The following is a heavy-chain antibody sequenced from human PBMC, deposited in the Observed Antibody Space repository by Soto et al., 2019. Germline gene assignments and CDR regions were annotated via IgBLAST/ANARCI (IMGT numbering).Heavy chain of an antibody. J-gene: IGHJ4*02. CDR2: VKSKTDGATT. Sequence: GGSLRLSCAASGFTFINAWMTWVRQTPGKGLEWVGRVKSKTDGATTDYAAPVNGRFTISRDDSKNTLYLQINSLKTEDTAVYYCATDAYYDTSGYWFWGRGTLVTVSS. D-gene: IGHD3-22*01. CDR1: GFTFINAW. V-gene: IGHV3-15*01. CDR3: ATDAYYDTSGYWF.